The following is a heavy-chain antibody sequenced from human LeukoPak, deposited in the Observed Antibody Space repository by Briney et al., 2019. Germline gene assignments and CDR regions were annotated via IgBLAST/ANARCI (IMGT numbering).Heavy chain of an antibody. CDR1: GFTFSSYG. CDR2: ISYDGSNK. J-gene: IGHJ4*02. D-gene: IGHD4-17*01. V-gene: IGHV3-30*18. Sequence: PGGSLRLSCAASGFTFSSYGMHWVRQAPGKGLEWVAVISYDGSNKYYADSVKGRFTISRDNSKNTLYLQMNSLRAEDTAVYYCAKEPRDYGYFDYWGQGTLVTVSS. CDR3: AKEPRDYGYFDY.